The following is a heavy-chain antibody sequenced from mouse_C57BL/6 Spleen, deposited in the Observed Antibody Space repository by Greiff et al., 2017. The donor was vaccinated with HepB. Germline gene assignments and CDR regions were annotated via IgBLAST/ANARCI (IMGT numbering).Heavy chain of an antibody. CDR2: IYPRSGNT. V-gene: IGHV1-81*01. J-gene: IGHJ3*01. Sequence: QVQLQQSGAELARPGASVKLSCKASGYTFTSYGISWVKQRTGQGLEWIGEIYPRSGNTYYNEKFKGKATLTADKSSSTAYMELRSLTSEDSAVYFCARGGSRSAWFAYWGQGTLVTVSA. D-gene: IGHD1-1*01. CDR3: ARGGSRSAWFAY. CDR1: GYTFTSYG.